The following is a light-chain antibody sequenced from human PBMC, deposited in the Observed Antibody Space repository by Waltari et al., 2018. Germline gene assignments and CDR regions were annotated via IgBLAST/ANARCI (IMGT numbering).Light chain of an antibody. CDR1: SSDIGGYNY. V-gene: IGLV2-14*03. J-gene: IGLJ3*02. Sequence: QSALTQPASVSGSPGPSITISCTRTSSDIGGYNYVPWFQQHPGRVPKLIIYNVNKRPAGVSNRFSGSKSGNAASLTISGLQAEDEADYYCSSYRSSSILVFGAGTKVTVL. CDR2: NVN. CDR3: SSYRSSSILV.